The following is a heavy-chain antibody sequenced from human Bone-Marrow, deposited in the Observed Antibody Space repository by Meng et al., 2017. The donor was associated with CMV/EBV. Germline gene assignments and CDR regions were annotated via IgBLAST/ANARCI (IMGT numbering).Heavy chain of an antibody. D-gene: IGHD1-26*01. Sequence: GESLKISCAASGFTFDDYGMSWVRQAPGKGLEWVSGINWNGGSTGYADSVKGRFTISRDNAKNSLYLQMNSLRAEDTALYYCASVSGSFDYCGQGTLVTVSS. J-gene: IGHJ4*02. CDR2: INWNGGST. CDR3: ASVSGSFDY. V-gene: IGHV3-20*04. CDR1: GFTFDDYG.